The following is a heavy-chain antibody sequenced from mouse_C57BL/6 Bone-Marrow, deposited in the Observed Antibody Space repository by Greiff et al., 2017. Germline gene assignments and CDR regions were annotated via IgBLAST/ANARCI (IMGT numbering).Heavy chain of an antibody. D-gene: IGHD4-1*01. CDR1: GYTFTDYE. J-gene: IGHJ3*01. CDR2: IDPETGGT. CDR3: TGWDVWFAY. Sequence: VHLVESGAELVRPGASVTLSCKASGYTFTDYEMHWVKQTPVHGLEWIGAIDPETGGTAYNQKFKGKAILTADKSSSTAYMGRRSLTSEDSAVYYGTGWDVWFAYWGQGTLVTGSA. V-gene: IGHV1-15*01.